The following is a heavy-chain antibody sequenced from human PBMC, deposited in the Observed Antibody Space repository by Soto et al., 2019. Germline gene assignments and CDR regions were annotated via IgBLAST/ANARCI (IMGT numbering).Heavy chain of an antibody. CDR3: ASATVTAGVFRY. J-gene: IGHJ4*02. V-gene: IGHV4-30-4*01. CDR2: ISYSGTT. Sequence: QVQLQESGPGLVKPSQTLSLTCTVSGGSINSAAYFWSWIRQPPGKGPEWIGYISYSGTTYNNPSLKTRLTISKDASKNQFSLRLTSVTAADTAVYYCASATVTAGVFRYWGQGTLVTVSS. D-gene: IGHD4-17*01. CDR1: GGSINSAAYF.